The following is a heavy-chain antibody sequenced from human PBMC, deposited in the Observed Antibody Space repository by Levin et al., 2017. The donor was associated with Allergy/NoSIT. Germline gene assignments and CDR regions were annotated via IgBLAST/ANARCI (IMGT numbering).Heavy chain of an antibody. D-gene: IGHD3-16*01. CDR3: ARLLGDFTTWDY. J-gene: IGHJ4*02. CDR1: GFTFSTHW. V-gene: IGHV3-7*01. CDR2: INQDGSTR. Sequence: GGSLRLSCATSGFTFSTHWMSWVRQAPAKGLEWVASINQDGSTRHYVDSVKGRLTISRDNAKNSLYLEMNSLRVEDTAVYFCARLLGDFTTWDYWGQGTLVTVSS.